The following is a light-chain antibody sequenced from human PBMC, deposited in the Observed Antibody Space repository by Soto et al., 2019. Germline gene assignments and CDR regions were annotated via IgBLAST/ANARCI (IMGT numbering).Light chain of an antibody. J-gene: IGLJ1*01. CDR3: QSYDSTLSASV. V-gene: IGLV1-40*01. Sequence: QSVLTQPPSVSGAPGQRVTISCTGSSSNIGAGYDVHWYQQVPGTAPKLLIYGNSNRPSGVPDRFSGSKSGASASLAITGLQDEDEADYYCQSYDSTLSASVFGTGTKVTVL. CDR1: SSNIGAGYD. CDR2: GNS.